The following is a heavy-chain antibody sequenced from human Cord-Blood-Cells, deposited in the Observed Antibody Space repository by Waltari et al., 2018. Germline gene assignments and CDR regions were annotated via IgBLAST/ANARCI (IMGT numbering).Heavy chain of an antibody. V-gene: IGHV3-48*03. J-gene: IGHJ4*02. Sequence: EVQLVESGGGLVQPGGSLRLSCAASGFTFSSYEMHWVRQAPGKGLEWVSYISSSGSTIYYADSVKGRFTISRDNAKNSLYLQMNSLRAEDTAVYYCARDRGAGIFDYWGQGTLVTVSS. CDR2: ISSSGSTI. CDR3: ARDRGAGIFDY. CDR1: GFTFSSYE. D-gene: IGHD1-26*01.